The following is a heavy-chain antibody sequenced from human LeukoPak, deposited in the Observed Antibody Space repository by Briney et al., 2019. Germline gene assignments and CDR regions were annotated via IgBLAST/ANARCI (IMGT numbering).Heavy chain of an antibody. D-gene: IGHD3-9*01. J-gene: IGHJ4*02. CDR3: ADGPHYNILTGYYKVRSHLDY. CDR1: GFIFSNYG. V-gene: IGHV3-30*02. CDR2: IRYDGSIK. Sequence: GGSLRLSCAASGFIFSNYGMHWVGQAPGKGLEWVSFIRYDGSIKHYADSVKGRFTISRDNSKNALYLQMNSLRTEDTAVYYCADGPHYNILTGYYKVRSHLDYWGQGTLVTVSS.